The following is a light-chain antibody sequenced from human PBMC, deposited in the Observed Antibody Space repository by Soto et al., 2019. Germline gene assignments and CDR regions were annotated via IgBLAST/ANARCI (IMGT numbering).Light chain of an antibody. J-gene: IGKJ1*01. CDR2: WAS. CDR1: QSVLYSSNNKNY. V-gene: IGKV4-1*01. CDR3: QQYYSTLWT. Sequence: DIVMTQSHDSLAVSLGERATINCKSSQSVLYSSNNKNYLAWYQQKPGQPPKLLIYWASTRESGVPDRFSGSGSGTDFTLTISSLQAEDVAVYYCQQYYSTLWTFGQGTKVDIK.